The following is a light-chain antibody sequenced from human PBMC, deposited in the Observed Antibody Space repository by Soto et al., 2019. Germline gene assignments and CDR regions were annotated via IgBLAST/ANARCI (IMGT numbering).Light chain of an antibody. CDR2: LGS. V-gene: IGKV2-28*01. CDR1: QSRLHSNGYHY. CDR3: MQALQAPRT. J-gene: IGKJ5*01. Sequence: DIVMTQSPLSLPVTPGEPASISCRSSQSRLHSNGYHYLDWYLQKPGQSPQLLIYLGSNRASGVPDRFSGSGSGTDFTLNISRVEAEDVGVYYCMQALQAPRTFGQGTRLEIK.